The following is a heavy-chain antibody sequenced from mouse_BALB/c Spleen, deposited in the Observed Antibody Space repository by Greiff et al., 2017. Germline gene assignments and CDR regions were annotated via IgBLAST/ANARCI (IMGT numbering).Heavy chain of an antibody. D-gene: IGHD1-1*01. CDR3: ARDRSYYGSWFAY. CDR1: GFTFSDYY. V-gene: IGHV5-4*02. J-gene: IGHJ3*01. Sequence: DVKLVESGGGLVKPGGSLKLSCAASGFTFSDYYMYWVRQTPEKRLEWVATISDGGSYTYYPDSVKGRFTISRDNAKNNLYLQMSSLKSEDTAMYYCARDRSYYGSWFAYWGQGTLVTVSA. CDR2: ISDGGSYT.